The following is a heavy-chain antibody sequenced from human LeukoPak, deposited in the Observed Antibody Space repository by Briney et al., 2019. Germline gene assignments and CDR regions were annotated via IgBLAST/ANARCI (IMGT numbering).Heavy chain of an antibody. CDR2: IYYSGST. V-gene: IGHV4-39*07. D-gene: IGHD3-10*01. CDR1: GGSISSSSYY. Sequence: SETLSLTCKVSGGSISSSSYYWGWIRQPPGKGLEWIGIIYYSGSTYYNPSLKSRVTISVDTSKNQFSLKLSSVTAADTAVYYCARDVRVVRGVTTKERTPNWFDPWGQGTLVTVSS. CDR3: ARDVRVVRGVTTKERTPNWFDP. J-gene: IGHJ5*02.